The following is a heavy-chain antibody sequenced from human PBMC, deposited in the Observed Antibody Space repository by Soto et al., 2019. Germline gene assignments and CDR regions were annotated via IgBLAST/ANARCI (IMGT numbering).Heavy chain of an antibody. V-gene: IGHV1-18*01. CDR2: ISAYNGNT. J-gene: IGHJ4*02. CDR1: GYTFTSYG. CDR3: ARDQFDSYGPKGGLDY. Sequence: QVQLVQSGAEVKKPGASVKVSCKASGYTFTSYGISCVRQAPGQGLEWMGWISAYNGNTNYAQKLQGRVTMPTDTPTSTAYMELRSLRSVDTAVYYCARDQFDSYGPKGGLDYWRQGTLVIVSS. D-gene: IGHD5-18*01.